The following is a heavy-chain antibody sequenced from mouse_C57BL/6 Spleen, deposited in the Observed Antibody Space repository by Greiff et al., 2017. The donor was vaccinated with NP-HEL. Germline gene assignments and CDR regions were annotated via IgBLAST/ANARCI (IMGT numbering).Heavy chain of an antibody. Sequence: EVKLQESGPGLVKPSQSLSLTCSVTGYSITSGYYWNWIRQFPGNKLEWMGYISYDGSNNYNPSPKNRISITRDTSKNQFFLKLNSVTTEDTATYYDAREIYYGYDGYFDVWGTGTTVTVSS. D-gene: IGHD2-2*01. CDR2: ISYDGSN. V-gene: IGHV3-6*01. J-gene: IGHJ1*03. CDR3: AREIYYGYDGYFDV. CDR1: GYSITSGYY.